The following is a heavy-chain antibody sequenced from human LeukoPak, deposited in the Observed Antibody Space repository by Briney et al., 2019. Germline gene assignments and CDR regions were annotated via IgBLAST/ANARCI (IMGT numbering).Heavy chain of an antibody. D-gene: IGHD5-18*01. V-gene: IGHV3-23*01. Sequence: GGSLRLSCAASGFTFSSYAMSWVRQAPGKGLEWVSAISGSGGSTYYADSGKGRFTIARDTSKNTLYLQMNRLRATDTAVYYCAKDRTSGYRNGYLGEIDYWGQGNPVSVSS. CDR2: ISGSGGST. J-gene: IGHJ4*02. CDR1: GFTFSSYA. CDR3: AKDRTSGYRNGYLGEIDY.